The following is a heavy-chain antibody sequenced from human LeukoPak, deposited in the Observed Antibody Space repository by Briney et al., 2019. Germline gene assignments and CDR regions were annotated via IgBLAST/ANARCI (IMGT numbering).Heavy chain of an antibody. J-gene: IGHJ4*02. CDR2: VVVGGGGT. V-gene: IGHV3-23*01. CDR3: AKQSAGSAAWYSLHYDF. Sequence: GGSLRLSCAASGFTLSSYAMTWVRQAPGRGLEWVSSVVVGGGGTYYADSEKGRITISRDNSKDTLYLQMNGLRAEDTAVYFCAKQSAGSAAWYSLHYDFWGQGTLVTVSS. CDR1: GFTLSSYA. D-gene: IGHD6-13*01.